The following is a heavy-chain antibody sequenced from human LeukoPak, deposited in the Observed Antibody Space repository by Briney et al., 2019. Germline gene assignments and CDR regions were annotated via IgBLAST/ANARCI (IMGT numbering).Heavy chain of an antibody. CDR2: MNPNSGNT. V-gene: IGHV1-8*02. CDR3: ARGGYSNYDPDYYYYGMDV. D-gene: IGHD4-11*01. Sequence: ASVKVSCKASGYTFTSYYMHWVRQAPGQGLEWMGWMNPNSGNTGYAQKFQGRVTMTRNTSISTAYMELSSLRSEDTAVYYCARGGYSNYDPDYYYYGMDVWGQGTTVTVSS. J-gene: IGHJ6*02. CDR1: GYTFTSYY.